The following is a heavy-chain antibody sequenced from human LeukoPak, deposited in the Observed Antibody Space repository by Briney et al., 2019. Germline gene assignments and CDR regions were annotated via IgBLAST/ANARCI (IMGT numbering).Heavy chain of an antibody. Sequence: PGGSLRLSCAASGFTFSDYYMSWIRQAPGKGLEWVSYITSSGSTIYYADSVKGRFTISRDNTKNSLYLQMNSLRAEDTAVYYCARDRSSTVTNSWYIDLWGRGTLVSVSS. V-gene: IGHV3-11*01. CDR1: GFTFSDYY. CDR3: ARDRSSTVTNSWYIDL. D-gene: IGHD4-17*01. J-gene: IGHJ2*01. CDR2: ITSSGSTI.